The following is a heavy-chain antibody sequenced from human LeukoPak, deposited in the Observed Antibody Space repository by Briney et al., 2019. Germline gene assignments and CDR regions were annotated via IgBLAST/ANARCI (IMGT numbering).Heavy chain of an antibody. Sequence: SETLSLTCTVSGGSISSSSYYWSWIRQPPGKGLEWIGYIYHSGSTYYNPSLKSRVTISVDRSKNQFSLKLSSVTAADTAVYYCAGMTTVTTSFDYWGQGTLVTVSS. CDR2: IYHSGST. D-gene: IGHD4-11*01. J-gene: IGHJ4*02. V-gene: IGHV4-30-2*02. CDR1: GGSISSSSYY. CDR3: AGMTTVTTSFDY.